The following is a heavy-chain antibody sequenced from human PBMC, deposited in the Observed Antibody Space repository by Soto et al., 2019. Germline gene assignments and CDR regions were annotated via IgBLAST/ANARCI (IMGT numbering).Heavy chain of an antibody. J-gene: IGHJ4*02. V-gene: IGHV5-51*01. CDR3: ARQRAWNDAFDF. Sequence: GESLKISCKGFGYSFTTYWIGWVRQVPGKGLEWMGVIYPADSDTRYSPSFQGQVTFSVDKSLTTAYLQWNNLKASDTARYYCARQRAWNDAFDFWGQGTLVTVS. CDR2: IYPADSDT. D-gene: IGHD1-1*01. CDR1: GYSFTTYW.